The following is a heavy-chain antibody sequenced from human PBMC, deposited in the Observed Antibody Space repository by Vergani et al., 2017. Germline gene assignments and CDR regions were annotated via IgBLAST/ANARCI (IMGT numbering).Heavy chain of an antibody. V-gene: IGHV3-30-3*01. D-gene: IGHD1-26*01. CDR2: ISYDGSNK. CDR3: AGGGRGGSLQRLDY. Sequence: VQLVESGGGLVKPGGSLRLSCAASGFTFSSYAMHWVRQAPGKGLEWVAVISYDGSNKYYADSVKGRFTISRDNSKNTLYLQMNSLRAEDTAVYYCAGGGRGGSLQRLDYWGQGTLVTVSS. CDR1: GFTFSSYA. J-gene: IGHJ4*02.